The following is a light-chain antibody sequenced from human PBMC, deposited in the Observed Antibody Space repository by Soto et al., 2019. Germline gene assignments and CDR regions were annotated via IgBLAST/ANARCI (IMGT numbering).Light chain of an antibody. J-gene: IGKJ3*01. Sequence: DIPMTQSPSTLSASVGDKVTITCRASQSVRSWLAWYQQKQGKPPNLLIFKASILHTGVPSRFRGTGSETEFTPTVDSLQPDDFATYYCQQYIRYPFTFGPGTKLDTK. V-gene: IGKV1-5*03. CDR3: QQYIRYPFT. CDR1: QSVRSW. CDR2: KAS.